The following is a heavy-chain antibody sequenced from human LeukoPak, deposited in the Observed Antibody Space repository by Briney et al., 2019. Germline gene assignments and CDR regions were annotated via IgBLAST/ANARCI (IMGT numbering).Heavy chain of an antibody. V-gene: IGHV4-39*01. CDR2: FYYSGST. CDR1: GGSISSSSYY. D-gene: IGHD1-1*01. J-gene: IGHJ4*02. Sequence: SETLSLTCTVSGGSISSSSYYWGWIRQPPGKGLEWIGSFYYSGSTYYNPSLKSRVTISVDTSKNQFSLKLSSVTATDTAVYYCVRRVGRMAPPRGYLFDYWGQGTLVAVSS. CDR3: VRRVGRMAPPRGYLFDY.